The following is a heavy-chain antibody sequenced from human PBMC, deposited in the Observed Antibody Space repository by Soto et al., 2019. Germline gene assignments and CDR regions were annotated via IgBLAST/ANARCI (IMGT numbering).Heavy chain of an antibody. CDR1: GGSISRYY. D-gene: IGHD3-9*01. CDR2: IYTSGST. V-gene: IGHV4-4*07. Sequence: TENLYIIRTVHGGSISRYYWSWIRQPAGKGLEWIGRIYTSGSTNYNPSLKSRVTMSVDTSKNQFSLKLSSVTAADTAVYYCARDSSLKRYFDWLPFDYWCQRT. CDR3: ARDSSLKRYFDWLPFDY. J-gene: IGHJ4*02.